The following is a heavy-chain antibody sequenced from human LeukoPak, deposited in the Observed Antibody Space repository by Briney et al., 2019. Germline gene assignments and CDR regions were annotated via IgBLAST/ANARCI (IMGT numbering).Heavy chain of an antibody. D-gene: IGHD3-3*01. CDR1: GYTFTRYG. CDR2: INPNSGGT. J-gene: IGHJ3*02. V-gene: IGHV1-2*02. CDR3: ARDRITIFGPSFDI. Sequence: ASVKVSCKASGYTFTRYGMSWVRQAPGQGLEWMGWINPNSGGTNYAQKFQGRVTMTRDTSISTAYMELSRLRSDDTAVYYCARDRITIFGPSFDIWGQGTMVTVSS.